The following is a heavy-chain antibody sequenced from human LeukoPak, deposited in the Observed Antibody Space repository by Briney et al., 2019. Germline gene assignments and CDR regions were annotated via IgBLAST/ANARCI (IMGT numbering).Heavy chain of an antibody. J-gene: IGHJ6*03. V-gene: IGHV4-39*07. CDR2: IYYSGST. CDR3: ARDRRNSYGKNYYYYYMDV. CDR1: GGSISSSSYY. D-gene: IGHD5-18*01. Sequence: SETLSLTCTVSGGSISSSSYYWGWIRQPPGKGLEWIGNIYYSGSTYFNPSLKSRVTISIDTSKNQFSLKLSSVTAADTAVYYCARDRRNSYGKNYYYYYMDVWGKGTTVTISS.